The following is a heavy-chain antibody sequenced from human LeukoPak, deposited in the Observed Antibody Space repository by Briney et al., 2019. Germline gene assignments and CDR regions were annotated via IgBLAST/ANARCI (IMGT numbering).Heavy chain of an antibody. CDR2: IYYSGST. CDR1: GGSISSYY. D-gene: IGHD6-19*01. J-gene: IGHJ4*02. CDR3: ASSIAVARFDY. V-gene: IGHV4-59*01. Sequence: SETLSLTCAVSGGSISSYYWSWIRQPPGKGLEWIGYIYYSGSTNYNPSLKSRVTISVATSKNQFSLKLSSVTAADTAVYYCASSIAVARFDYWGQGTLVTVSS.